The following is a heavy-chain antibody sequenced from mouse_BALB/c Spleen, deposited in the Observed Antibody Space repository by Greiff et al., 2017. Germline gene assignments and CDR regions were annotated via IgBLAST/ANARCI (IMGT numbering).Heavy chain of an antibody. Sequence: DVKLQESGAELVKPGASVKLSCTASGFNIKDTYMHWVKQRPEQGLEWIGRIDPANGNTKYDPKFQGKATITADTSSNTAYLQLSSLTSEDTAVYCCARSYYGYDGYAMDYWGQGTSVTVSS. D-gene: IGHD2-9*01. CDR3: ARSYYGYDGYAMDY. CDR2: IDPANGNT. J-gene: IGHJ4*01. V-gene: IGHV14-3*02. CDR1: GFNIKDTY.